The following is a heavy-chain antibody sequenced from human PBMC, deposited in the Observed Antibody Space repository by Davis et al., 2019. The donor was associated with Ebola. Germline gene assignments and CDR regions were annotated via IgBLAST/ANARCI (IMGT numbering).Heavy chain of an antibody. J-gene: IGHJ4*02. D-gene: IGHD5-24*01. CDR1: PFSFSGYY. CDR2: IYYSGST. Sequence: MPSETLSLTCAVSPFSFSGYYWSWIRQPPGKGLEWTGYIYYSGSTNYNPSLKSRVTISVDTSKNQFSLKLSSVTAADTAVYYCARGVRLLQGFCYFDYWGQGTLVTVSS. CDR3: ARGVRLLQGFCYFDY. V-gene: IGHV4-59*01.